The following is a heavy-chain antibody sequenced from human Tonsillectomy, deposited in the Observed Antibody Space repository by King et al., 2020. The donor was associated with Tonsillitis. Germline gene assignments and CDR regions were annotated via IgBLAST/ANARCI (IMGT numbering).Heavy chain of an antibody. V-gene: IGHV3-30*18. CDR3: AKDLYYYDSSGYLDY. J-gene: IGHJ4*02. Sequence: VQLVESGGGVVQPGRSLRLSCAASGFTFTSYGMHWVRQAPGKGLEWVAVISYDGSDKYYADSVKGRFTISRDNSKNTLYLQMNSLRVEDTAVYYCAKDLYYYDSSGYLDYWGQGTLSPSPQ. D-gene: IGHD3-22*01. CDR2: ISYDGSDK. CDR1: GFTFTSYG.